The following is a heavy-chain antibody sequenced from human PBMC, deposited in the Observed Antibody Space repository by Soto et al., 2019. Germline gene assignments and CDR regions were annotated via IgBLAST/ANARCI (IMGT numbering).Heavy chain of an antibody. D-gene: IGHD6-6*01. CDR2: IDPSDSYT. V-gene: IGHV5-10-1*01. CDR3: ARPIAARRGFYGVDV. J-gene: IGHJ6*04. CDR1: GYSFTNYW. Sequence: PGESLKISCKASGYSFTNYWISWVRQMPGKGLEWMGRIDPSDSYTNYSPSFQGHVTISADKSISTAYLQWSSLKASDTAMYYCARPIAARRGFYGVDVWGKGTTVTVSS.